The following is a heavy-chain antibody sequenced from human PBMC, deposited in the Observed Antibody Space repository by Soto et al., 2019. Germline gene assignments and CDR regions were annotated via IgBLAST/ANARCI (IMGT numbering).Heavy chain of an antibody. J-gene: IGHJ3*02. CDR3: ARDEWELPGAFDI. CDR2: IKQDGSEK. CDR1: GFTFSSYW. Sequence: GGSLRLSCAASGFTFSSYWMSWARQAPGKGLEWVANIKQDGSEKYYVDSVKGRFTISRDNAKNSLYLQMNSLRAEDTDVYYCARDEWELPGAFDIWGQGTMVTVSS. V-gene: IGHV3-7*01. D-gene: IGHD1-26*01.